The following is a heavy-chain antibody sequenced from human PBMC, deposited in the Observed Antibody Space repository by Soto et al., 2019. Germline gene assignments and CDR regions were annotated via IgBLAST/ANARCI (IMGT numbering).Heavy chain of an antibody. CDR3: ARAEKSTIFGVVSYWFDP. CDR1: GGSIRSYC. D-gene: IGHD3-3*01. CDR2: ICNSGTT. Sequence: PSETLSLTCTVPGGSIRSYCWTWIRQPPGEGLEWIGCICNSGTTNYNPSLKSRVAISIDTQKNQFSLQLSSVTVADTAFYYCARAEKSTIFGVVSYWFDPWGQGTLVTVSS. J-gene: IGHJ5*02. V-gene: IGHV4-59*08.